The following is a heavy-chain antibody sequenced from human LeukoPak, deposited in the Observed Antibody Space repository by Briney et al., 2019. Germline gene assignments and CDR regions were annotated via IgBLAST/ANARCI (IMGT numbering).Heavy chain of an antibody. V-gene: IGHV1-69*06. Sequence: ASVKVSCKASGGTFSSYAISWVRQAPGQGLEWMGGIIPIFGTANYAQKFQGRVTITADKSTSTAYMELSSLRSEDTAVYYCARGSARQLRDGGGYYYYMDVWGKGTTVTVSS. CDR1: GGTFSSYA. D-gene: IGHD5-18*01. CDR3: ARGSARQLRDGGGYYYYMDV. J-gene: IGHJ6*03. CDR2: IIPIFGTA.